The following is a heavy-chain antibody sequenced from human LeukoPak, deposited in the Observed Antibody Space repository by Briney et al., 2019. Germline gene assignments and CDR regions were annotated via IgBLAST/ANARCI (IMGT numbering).Heavy chain of an antibody. Sequence: SQTLSLTCTVSGGSISSGYYDWGWIRQPAGKGLEWIGRIYTSGSTNYSPALKSPFTISVDPSKNQFSLKLSSVTAADTAVYYCAREYGRSYYYYMDVWGKGTTVTISS. D-gene: IGHD1-26*01. V-gene: IGHV4-61*02. CDR1: GGSISSGYYD. CDR2: IYTSGST. J-gene: IGHJ6*03. CDR3: AREYGRSYYYYMDV.